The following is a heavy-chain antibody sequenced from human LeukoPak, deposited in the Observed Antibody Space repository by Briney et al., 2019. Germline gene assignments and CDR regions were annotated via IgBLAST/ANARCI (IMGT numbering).Heavy chain of an antibody. Sequence: ASVQVSCKASGYTFTAYAINWVRQAPGQGLEWMGRINTNTGNPTYAQGFTGRFVFSLDTSVSTAYLQISSLKAEDTAVYYCARTLVAAPNQKAWSFDYWGQGTLVTVSS. CDR1: GYTFTAYA. V-gene: IGHV7-4-1*02. D-gene: IGHD2-15*01. J-gene: IGHJ4*02. CDR2: INTNTGNP. CDR3: ARTLVAAPNQKAWSFDY.